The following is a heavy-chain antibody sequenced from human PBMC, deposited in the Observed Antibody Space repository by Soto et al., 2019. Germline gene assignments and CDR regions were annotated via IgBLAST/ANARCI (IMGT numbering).Heavy chain of an antibody. D-gene: IGHD6-13*01. CDR1: GFSFTIYW. Sequence: PGECLKRSGDLSGFSFTIYWINLVLEMPGRGLEWMGRIDPCDSNINYSPSFQGPVTIPADKSINTVYLYWSSLKPSATAMYFCARPRIAATCTGYHGGLDVWGPGTAVPVSS. CDR2: IDPCDSNI. V-gene: IGHV5-10-1*01. J-gene: IGHJ6*02. CDR3: ARPRIAATCTGYHGGLDV.